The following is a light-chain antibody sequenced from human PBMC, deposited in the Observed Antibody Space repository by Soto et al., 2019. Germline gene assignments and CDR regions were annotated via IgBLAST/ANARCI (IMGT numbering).Light chain of an antibody. V-gene: IGKV3-15*01. Sequence: EIVMTQSPATLSVSPGETATLSCRASHSVSAKLAWYQHKPGQAPRLLIHSASTRATGIPARFIGSGSGTEFTLTISSLQSEDFATYYCQQYYTYPWTFGQGTNVEIK. CDR3: QQYYTYPWT. CDR2: SAS. J-gene: IGKJ1*01. CDR1: HSVSAK.